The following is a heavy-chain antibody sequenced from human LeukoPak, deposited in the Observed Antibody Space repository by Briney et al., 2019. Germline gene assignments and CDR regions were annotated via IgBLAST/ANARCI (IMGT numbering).Heavy chain of an antibody. D-gene: IGHD3-10*01. CDR3: ARDGIPLGSGSYNHYMDV. Sequence: GASVKVSCKASGYTFTGYYMHWVRQAPGQGLEWMGWINPNSGGTNYAQKFQGRVTMTRDTSISTAYMELSRLRSDDTAVYYCARDGIPLGSGSYNHYMDVWGKGTTVTISS. CDR1: GYTFTGYY. J-gene: IGHJ6*03. V-gene: IGHV1-2*02. CDR2: INPNSGGT.